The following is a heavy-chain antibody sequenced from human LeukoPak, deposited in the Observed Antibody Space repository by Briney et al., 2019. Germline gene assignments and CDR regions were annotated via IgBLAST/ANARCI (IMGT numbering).Heavy chain of an antibody. CDR3: ARGRYCSATRCSGGDAFDI. D-gene: IGHD2-2*01. CDR2: IYTSEST. Sequence: SETLSLTCTGSGGSISNYYWSWIRQPAGTGPEWIGRIYTSESTNSNPSLRSRVSMSLDTSKNQFSLKLSSVTAADTAVYFCARGRYCSATRCSGGDAFDIWGQGTMVTVSP. V-gene: IGHV4-4*07. J-gene: IGHJ3*02. CDR1: GGSISNYY.